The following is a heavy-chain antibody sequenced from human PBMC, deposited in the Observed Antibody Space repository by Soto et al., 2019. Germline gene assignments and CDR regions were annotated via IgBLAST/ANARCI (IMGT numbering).Heavy chain of an antibody. CDR1: GFTFSTYS. CDR3: ARDPSDCSSTSSGGYYALDV. V-gene: IGHV3-21*01. J-gene: IGHJ6*02. D-gene: IGHD2-2*01. Sequence: PGGSLRLSCAASGFTFSTYSMNWVRQAPGKGLEWVSSISSSGTYIHYADSLKGRFTISRDNAKNSLYLQMISLRAEDTAVYYCARDPSDCSSTSSGGYYALDVWGQGTTVTVSS. CDR2: ISSSGTYI.